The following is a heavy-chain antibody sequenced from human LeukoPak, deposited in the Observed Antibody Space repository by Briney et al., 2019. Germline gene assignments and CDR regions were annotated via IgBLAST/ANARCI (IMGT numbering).Heavy chain of an antibody. Sequence: PGGSLRLSCAASGLTFSSYAMSWVRQAPGKGLEWVSAISGSGGSTYYADSVKGRFTISRDNSKNTLYLQMDSLRAEDTAVYYCAKEALLWPRWGDFDYWGQGTLVTVSS. CDR1: GLTFSSYA. V-gene: IGHV3-23*01. J-gene: IGHJ4*02. CDR3: AKEALLWPRWGDFDY. D-gene: IGHD3-10*01. CDR2: ISGSGGST.